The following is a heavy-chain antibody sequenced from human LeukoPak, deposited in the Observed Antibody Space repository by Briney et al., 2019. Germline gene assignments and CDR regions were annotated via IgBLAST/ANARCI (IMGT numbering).Heavy chain of an antibody. CDR1: GGTFSSYA. CDR2: IIPIFGTA. Sequence: GSSVKVSCKASGGTFSSYAISWVRQAPGQGLEWMGGIIPIFGTANYAQKFQGRVTITAGKSTSTAYMELSSLRSEDTAVYYRASVGRGTAGLGMDVWGKGTTVTVSS. V-gene: IGHV1-69*06. J-gene: IGHJ6*04. D-gene: IGHD1-1*01. CDR3: ASVGRGTAGLGMDV.